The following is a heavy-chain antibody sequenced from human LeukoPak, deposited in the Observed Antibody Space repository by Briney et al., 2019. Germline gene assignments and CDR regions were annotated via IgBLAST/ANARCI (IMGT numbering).Heavy chain of an antibody. V-gene: IGHV4-59*01. CDR2: ISYSGNT. J-gene: IGHJ5*02. Sequence: PSETLSLTCTVSGDSISSYYWSWVRQTPGKGLEWIGYISYSGNTYYNPSLNSRVTISLDTSKNQFSLKLTSVTAVDTAVYYCAREAFIAAAGWFDPWGQGTLVTVSS. D-gene: IGHD6-13*01. CDR1: GDSISSYY. CDR3: AREAFIAAAGWFDP.